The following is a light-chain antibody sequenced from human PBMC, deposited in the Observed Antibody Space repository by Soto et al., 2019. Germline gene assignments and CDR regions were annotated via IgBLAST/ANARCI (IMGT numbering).Light chain of an antibody. CDR2: GAS. CDR1: RSVVTY. CDR3: QQSYRSPYT. Sequence: DIQMTQSPSSLSASVGDTVTVTCRASRSVVTYLNWYQQKPGKAPELLIYGASSLQSGVPSRFSGSGSRSDFTLTIKGLQPEDFATYYCQQSYRSPYTFGQGTKVDIK. J-gene: IGKJ2*01. V-gene: IGKV1-39*01.